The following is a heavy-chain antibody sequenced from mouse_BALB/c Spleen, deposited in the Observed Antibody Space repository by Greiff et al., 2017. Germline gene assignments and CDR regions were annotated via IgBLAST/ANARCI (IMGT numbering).Heavy chain of an antibody. J-gene: IGHJ4*01. D-gene: IGHD3-2*01. V-gene: IGHV1-14*01. CDR2: INPYNDGT. Sequence: VQLKQSGPELVKPGASVKMSCKASGYTFTSYVMHWVKQKPGQGLEWIGYINPYNDGTKYNEKFKGKATLTSDKSSSTAYMELSSLTSEDSAVYYCARLDSSGYYAMDYWGQGTSVTVSS. CDR1: GYTFTSYV. CDR3: ARLDSSGYYAMDY.